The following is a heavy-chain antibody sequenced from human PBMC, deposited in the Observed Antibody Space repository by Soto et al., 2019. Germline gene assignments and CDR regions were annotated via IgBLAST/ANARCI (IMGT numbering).Heavy chain of an antibody. CDR1: GGSVSSGSYY. V-gene: IGHV4-61*01. D-gene: IGHD2-8*01. Sequence: PSETLSLTCTVSGGSVSSGSYYWSWIRQPPGKGLEWIGYIYYSGSTNYNPSLKSRVTISVDTSKNQFSLKLSSVTAADTAVYYCARVIRGKVLMVYNWFDPWGQGTLVTVSS. CDR2: IYYSGST. CDR3: ARVIRGKVLMVYNWFDP. J-gene: IGHJ5*02.